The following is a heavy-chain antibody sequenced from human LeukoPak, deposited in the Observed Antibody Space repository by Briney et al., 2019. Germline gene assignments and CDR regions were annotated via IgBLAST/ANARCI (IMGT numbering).Heavy chain of an antibody. D-gene: IGHD3-10*01. J-gene: IGHJ4*02. CDR2: INPKSGGT. CDR1: AYTFTAYY. V-gene: IGHV1-2*02. Sequence: ASVKVSCKASAYTFTAYYMHWVRQAPGQGLEWMGWINPKSGGTHYARKFQGRVTMTRDTSISTAYMELSRLRSDDTAVYYCARERPSITLVRGVVNDFDYWGQGTLVTVSS. CDR3: ARERPSITLVRGVVNDFDY.